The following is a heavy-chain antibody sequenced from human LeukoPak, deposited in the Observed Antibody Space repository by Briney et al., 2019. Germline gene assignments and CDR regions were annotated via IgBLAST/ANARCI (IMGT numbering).Heavy chain of an antibody. Sequence: GGSLRLSCAASGFTFDDYAMHWVRQAPGKGLEWVSGISWNSGSIGYADSVKGRFTISRDNVKNSLYLQMNSLRAEDTALYYCVRGYYYYGMDVWGQGTTVTVSS. V-gene: IGHV3-9*01. J-gene: IGHJ6*02. CDR1: GFTFDDYA. CDR3: VRGYYYYGMDV. CDR2: ISWNSGSI.